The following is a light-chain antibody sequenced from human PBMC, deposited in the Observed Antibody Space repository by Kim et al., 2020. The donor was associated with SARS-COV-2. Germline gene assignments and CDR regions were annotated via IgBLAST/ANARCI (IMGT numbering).Light chain of an antibody. V-gene: IGKV3-20*01. CDR2: GAS. Sequence: EIVLTQSPGTLSLSPGERATLSCRASQSVSSSYLAWYQQKPGQAPRLLIYGASSRATGIPDRFSGSGSGTDFTLTISRLEPEDFAVYYCQQYCSSPYTFRQGTNLDI. CDR3: QQYCSSPYT. J-gene: IGKJ2*01. CDR1: QSVSSSY.